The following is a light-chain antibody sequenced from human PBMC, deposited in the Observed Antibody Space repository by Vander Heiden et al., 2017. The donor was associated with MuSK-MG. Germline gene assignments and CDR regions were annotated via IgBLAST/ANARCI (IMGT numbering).Light chain of an antibody. CDR2: DAS. Sequence: DIQMTQSPSSLSASVGDRVTITCQASQDISNYLNWYQQKPGKAPKLLIYDASNLETGVPSRFSGSGYGTDFTFTISSLQPEDIATYYCQHYDNLPPFT. CDR1: QDISNY. V-gene: IGKV1-33*01. CDR3: QHYDNLPPFT. J-gene: IGKJ3*01.